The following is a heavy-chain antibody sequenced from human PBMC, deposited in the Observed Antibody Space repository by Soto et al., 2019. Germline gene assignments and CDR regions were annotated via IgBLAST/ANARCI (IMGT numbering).Heavy chain of an antibody. J-gene: IGHJ6*02. V-gene: IGHV3-30*18. D-gene: IGHD1-1*01. CDR3: AKPRGERYYYYYGMDV. CDR1: GFTFSSYG. CDR2: ISYDGSNK. Sequence: PGGSLRLSCAASGFTFSSYGMHWVRQAPGKGLEWVAVISYDGSNKYYADSVKGRFNISRDNSKNTLYLQMNSLKAEDKNVYKYAKPRGERYYYYYGMDVWGQGTTVTRLL.